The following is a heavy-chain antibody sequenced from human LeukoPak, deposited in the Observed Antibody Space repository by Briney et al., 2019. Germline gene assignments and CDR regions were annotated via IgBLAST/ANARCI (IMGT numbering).Heavy chain of an antibody. J-gene: IGHJ3*02. V-gene: IGHV3-74*01. CDR3: VRGGIASAFDI. D-gene: IGHD6-13*01. CDR2: IISNENSA. Sequence: GGSLRLSCAASGFTFSSNWMHWVRQAPGKGLVWVSRIISNENSASYADSVKCRFTISRDNAKNTLYLQMNSLRAEDTAVYYCVRGGIASAFDIWGQGTMVTVSS. CDR1: GFTFSSNW.